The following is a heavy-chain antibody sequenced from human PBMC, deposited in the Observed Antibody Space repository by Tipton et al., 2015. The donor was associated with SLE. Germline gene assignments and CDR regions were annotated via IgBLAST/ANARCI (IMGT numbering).Heavy chain of an antibody. J-gene: IGHJ6*02. D-gene: IGHD3-3*01. Sequence: TLSLTCSVSGGSIRSGDYYWSWIRQRPGKGLEWIGYIHDSEDVHYNPSLKIRAAISLDTSQNHFSLKLTSMSAADSAIYYCAGDLTIWGPGTTVTVSS. CDR2: IHDSEDV. CDR1: GGSIRSGDYY. V-gene: IGHV4-31*03. CDR3: AGDLTI.